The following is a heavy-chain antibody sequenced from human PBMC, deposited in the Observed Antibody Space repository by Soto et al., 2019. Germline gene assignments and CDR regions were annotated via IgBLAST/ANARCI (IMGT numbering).Heavy chain of an antibody. Sequence: GASVKVSCKASGYTFTGYYMHWVRQAPGQGLEWMGWINPNSGGTNYAQKLQGWVTMTRDTSISTAYMELSRLRSDDTAVYYCARDLLGYCSSTSCYRYGMDVWGQGTTVTVSS. CDR1: GYTFTGYY. D-gene: IGHD2-2*02. J-gene: IGHJ6*02. CDR3: ARDLLGYCSSTSCYRYGMDV. V-gene: IGHV1-2*04. CDR2: INPNSGGT.